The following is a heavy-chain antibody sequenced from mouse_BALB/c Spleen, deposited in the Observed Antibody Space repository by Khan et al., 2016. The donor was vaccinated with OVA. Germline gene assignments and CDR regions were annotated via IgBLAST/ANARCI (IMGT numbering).Heavy chain of an antibody. CDR3: ARSTYRYAFVY. Sequence: VQLKESGPSLVKPSQTLSLTCSVTGDSITTGYWNWIRQFPGHNLEYMGYIIYTGYTYYNPSLKSRISITRHTSTNQYYLQLNSVTDEDTATYYCARSTYRYAFVYWGQGTLVTVSA. CDR2: IIYTGYT. V-gene: IGHV3-8*02. D-gene: IGHD2-14*01. J-gene: IGHJ3*01. CDR1: GDSITTGY.